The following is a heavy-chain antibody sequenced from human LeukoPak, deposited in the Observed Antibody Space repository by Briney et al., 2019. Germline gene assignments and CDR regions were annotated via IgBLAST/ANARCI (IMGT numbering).Heavy chain of an antibody. CDR2: INPNSGGT. Sequence: ASVKVSCKASGYTFTGYYMHWVRQAPGQGLEWMGWINPNSGGTNYAQKFQGRVTMTRDTSISTAYMELSRLRSDDTAVYYCARVRDYYDSSGYLEYWGQGTLVTVSS. CDR3: ARVRDYYDSSGYLEY. J-gene: IGHJ4*02. V-gene: IGHV1-2*02. D-gene: IGHD3-22*01. CDR1: GYTFTGYY.